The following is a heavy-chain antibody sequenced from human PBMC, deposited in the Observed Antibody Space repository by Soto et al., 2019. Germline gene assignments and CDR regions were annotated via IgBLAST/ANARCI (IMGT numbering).Heavy chain of an antibody. J-gene: IGHJ4*02. CDR1: GYTFTGYY. Sequence: GASVKVSCKASGYTFTGYYMHWVRQAPGQGLEWMGWINPNSGGTNYAQKFQGRVTMTRDTSISTAYMELSRLRSDDTAVYYCARHGPGRGLAPAYLDYWGQGTLVTVSS. D-gene: IGHD3-10*01. V-gene: IGHV1-2*02. CDR3: ARHGPGRGLAPAYLDY. CDR2: INPNSGGT.